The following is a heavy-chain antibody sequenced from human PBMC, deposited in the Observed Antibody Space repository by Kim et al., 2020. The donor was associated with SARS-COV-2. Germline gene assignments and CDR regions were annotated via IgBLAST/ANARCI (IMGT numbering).Heavy chain of an antibody. CDR3: TTVSMR. CDR1: GIPFSNAW. Sequence: GGSLRLSCAVSGIPFSNAWFNWVRQSPGKGLEWVGRIKSKTDGRTADLAAPVKGRFAISRDDSKNTLSLLMNNVETDDSAVYYCTTVSMRWGQGTLVTVSS. D-gene: IGHD2-2*01. V-gene: IGHV3-15*01. J-gene: IGHJ4*02. CDR2: IKSKTDGRTA.